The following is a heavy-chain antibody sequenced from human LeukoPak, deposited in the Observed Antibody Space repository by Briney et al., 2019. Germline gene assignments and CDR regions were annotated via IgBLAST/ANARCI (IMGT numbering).Heavy chain of an antibody. CDR3: AKVVGATPFDY. D-gene: IGHD1-26*01. CDR1: GFTFSSYA. CDR2: ISGTGGRT. V-gene: IGHV3-23*01. J-gene: IGHJ4*02. Sequence: GGSLRLSCAASGFTFSSYAMSWVRRAPGKGLEWVSAISGTGGRTYYADSVKGRFTISRDNSENTLYLQMNSLRADDTAVYYCAKVVGATPFDYWGQGTLVTVSS.